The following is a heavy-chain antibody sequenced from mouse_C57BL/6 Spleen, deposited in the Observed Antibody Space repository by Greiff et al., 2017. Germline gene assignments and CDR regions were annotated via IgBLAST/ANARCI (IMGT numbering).Heavy chain of an antibody. V-gene: IGHV1-55*01. D-gene: IGHD2-3*01. CDR1: GYTFTSYW. CDR2: IYPGSGST. CDR3: ARSGYYDDAK. Sequence: QVQLQQPGAELVKPGASVKMSCKASGYTFTSYWITWVKQRPGQGLEWIGDIYPGSGSTNYNEKFKSKATLTVDTSSSTAYRQLSSLTSEDSSVYYWARSGYYDDAKGGQGTLVTVSA. J-gene: IGHJ3*01.